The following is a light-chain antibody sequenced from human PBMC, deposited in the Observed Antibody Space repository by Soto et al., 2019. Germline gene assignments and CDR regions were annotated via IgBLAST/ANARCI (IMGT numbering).Light chain of an antibody. CDR2: LGS. CDR1: QSLLHSNGYNY. V-gene: IGKV2-28*01. CDR3: MQALQTHMYT. J-gene: IGKJ2*01. Sequence: DIVMTQSPLSLPVTPGEPASISCRSSQSLLHSNGYNYLDWYLQKPGQSPQLLIYLGSNRASGVPDRFSGSGSGTDFTLIISRVEAEDVGVYYCMQALQTHMYTFCQGTKLEIK.